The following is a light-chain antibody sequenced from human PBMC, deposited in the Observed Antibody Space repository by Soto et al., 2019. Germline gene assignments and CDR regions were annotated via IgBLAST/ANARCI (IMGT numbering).Light chain of an antibody. CDR3: QQYNNWPRT. CDR1: QSVSSN. CDR2: GAS. V-gene: IGKV3-15*01. Sequence: EIVITQSPATLSVSPGERATLSCRASQSVSSNLAWYQQKPGQAPRLLIYGASTGATGIPARFSGSGSGTEFTLTISSLQSEDFAVYYCQQYNNWPRTFGQGDQGGYQ. J-gene: IGKJ1*01.